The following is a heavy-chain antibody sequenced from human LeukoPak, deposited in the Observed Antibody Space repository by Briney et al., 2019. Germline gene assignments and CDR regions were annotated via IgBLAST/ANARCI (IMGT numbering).Heavy chain of an antibody. Sequence: VASVKVSCKASGYTFTGYYMHWVRQAPGQGLEWMGWINPNSGGTNYAQKFQGRVTMTRDTSISTAYMELSRLRSDDTAVYYCARESYYYDSSGRNWFDPWGQGTLVTVSS. CDR1: GYTFTGYY. V-gene: IGHV1-2*02. CDR3: ARESYYYDSSGRNWFDP. D-gene: IGHD3-22*01. J-gene: IGHJ5*02. CDR2: INPNSGGT.